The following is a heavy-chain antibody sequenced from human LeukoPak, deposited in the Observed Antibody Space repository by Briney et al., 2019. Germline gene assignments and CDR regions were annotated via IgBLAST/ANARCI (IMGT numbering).Heavy chain of an antibody. V-gene: IGHV3-23*01. D-gene: IGHD1-1*01. CDR1: GFLFNTYG. CDR3: AILNWSSGRA. CDR2: LSGNT. Sequence: GSLRLSCAASGFLFNTYGTSWVRQAPGKGLEWVSALSGNTYYADSVKGRFTISTDSSKNTLFLQMNSLRAEDTAVYYCAILNWSSGRAWGQGTLVTVSS. J-gene: IGHJ5*02.